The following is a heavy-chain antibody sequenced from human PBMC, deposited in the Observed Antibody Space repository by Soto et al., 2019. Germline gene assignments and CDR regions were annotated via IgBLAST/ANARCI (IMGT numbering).Heavy chain of an antibody. CDR1: GFSLSTSGVG. D-gene: IGHD3-10*01. J-gene: IGHJ5*02. CDR2: IYWNDDK. V-gene: IGHV2-5*01. CDR3: AHSDVVRGVIITRYNWFDP. Sequence: GSGPTLVNPPQTLTLTCTFSGFSLSTSGVGVGWIRQPPGKALEWLALIYWNDDKRYSPSLKSRLTITKDTSKNQVVLTMTNMDPVDTATYYCAHSDVVRGVIITRYNWFDPWGQGTLVTVSS.